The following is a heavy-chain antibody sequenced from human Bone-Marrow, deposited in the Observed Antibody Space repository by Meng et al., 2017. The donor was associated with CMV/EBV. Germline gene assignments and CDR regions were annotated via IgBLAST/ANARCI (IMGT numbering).Heavy chain of an antibody. CDR2: IRYDGSNK. V-gene: IGHV3-30*02. Sequence: GESLKISCAASGFTFSSYGMHWVRQAPGKGLEWVAFIRYDGSNKYYADSVKGRFTISRDNSKNTLYLQMNSLRAEDTAVYYCAKDYMFDYWGQGTRVTGSS. D-gene: IGHD3-10*01. CDR3: AKDYMFDY. CDR1: GFTFSSYG. J-gene: IGHJ4*02.